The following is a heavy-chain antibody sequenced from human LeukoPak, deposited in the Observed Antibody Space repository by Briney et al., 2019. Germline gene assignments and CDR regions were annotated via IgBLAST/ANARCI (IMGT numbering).Heavy chain of an antibody. Sequence: SETLSLTCTVSGGSISSGSYYWSWIRQPAGKGLEWIGRIYTSGSTNYNPSLKSRVTISVDTSKNQFSLKLSSVTAADTAVYYCARGFRGHSSSWNYYYYYYMDVWGKGTTVTVSS. J-gene: IGHJ6*03. D-gene: IGHD6-13*01. CDR2: IYTSGST. V-gene: IGHV4-61*02. CDR1: GGSISSGSYY. CDR3: ARGFRGHSSSWNYYYYYYMDV.